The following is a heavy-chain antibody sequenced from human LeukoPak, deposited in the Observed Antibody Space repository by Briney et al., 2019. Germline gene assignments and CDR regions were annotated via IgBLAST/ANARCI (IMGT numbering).Heavy chain of an antibody. J-gene: IGHJ3*02. Sequence: ASVKVSCKASGYTFTSDGISWVRQAPGQGLEWMGWISAYNGNTNYAQKLQGRVTMTTDTSTSTAYMELRSLRSDDTAVYYCARDMVRGVTKVAFDIWGQGTIVTVSS. CDR1: GYTFTSDG. D-gene: IGHD3-10*01. CDR3: ARDMVRGVTKVAFDI. V-gene: IGHV1-18*01. CDR2: ISAYNGNT.